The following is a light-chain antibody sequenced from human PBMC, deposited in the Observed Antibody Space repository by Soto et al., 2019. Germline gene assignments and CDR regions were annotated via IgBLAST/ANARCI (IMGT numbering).Light chain of an antibody. CDR1: QSLLNSNGSTY. CDR2: VVS. CDR3: MQAAQPPYT. Sequence: VMTQSPLSLPATPGEPASISCRSSQSLLNSNGSTYLDWYLQKPGQSPQFLIYVVSNRSSGVPDRFSGSGSGTDFTLKISRVEAEDVGVYFCMQAAQPPYTFGQGTKLEIK. V-gene: IGKV2-28*01. J-gene: IGKJ2*01.